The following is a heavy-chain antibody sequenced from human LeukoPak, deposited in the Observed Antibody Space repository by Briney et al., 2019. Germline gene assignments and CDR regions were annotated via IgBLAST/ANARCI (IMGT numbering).Heavy chain of an antibody. V-gene: IGHV3-23*01. Sequence: PGGSLRPSCAASGFTFSSYAMSWVRQAPGKGLEWVSAISGSGGSTYYADSVKGRFTISRDNSNNTLYLQMNSRRAEDTAVYYCAKDREHNWDSFDYWGQGTLVTVSS. CDR2: ISGSGGST. D-gene: IGHD1-20*01. CDR3: AKDREHNWDSFDY. CDR1: GFTFSSYA. J-gene: IGHJ4*02.